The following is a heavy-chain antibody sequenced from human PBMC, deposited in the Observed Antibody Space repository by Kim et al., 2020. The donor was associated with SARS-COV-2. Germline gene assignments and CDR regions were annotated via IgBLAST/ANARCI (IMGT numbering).Heavy chain of an antibody. V-gene: IGHV4-31*03. CDR3: ARTRGVAMVAPIGFDS. CDR1: GDSISSAGYH. CDR2: ISFSGST. D-gene: IGHD5-12*01. J-gene: IGHJ4*01. Sequence: SETLSLTCSVSGDSISSAGYHWNWIRQHPTKGLEWIGCISFSGSTDYSPTLESRLLISVDTSKNQLSLTLTYVTAADTAMYYCARTRGVAMVAPIGFDS.